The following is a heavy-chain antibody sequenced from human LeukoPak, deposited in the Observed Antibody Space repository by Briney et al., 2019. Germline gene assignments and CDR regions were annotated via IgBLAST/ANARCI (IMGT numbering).Heavy chain of an antibody. Sequence: GGSLRLSCAVSGFTFDGYAMHWVRQAPGKGLEWVSGISWNSGNIGYADSVKGRFTISRDNAKNSLYLQMNSLRAGDTAVYYCARGRGGYGLDYWGQGTLVTVSS. J-gene: IGHJ4*02. D-gene: IGHD5-12*01. CDR2: ISWNSGNI. CDR1: GFTFDGYA. V-gene: IGHV3-9*01. CDR3: ARGRGGYGLDY.